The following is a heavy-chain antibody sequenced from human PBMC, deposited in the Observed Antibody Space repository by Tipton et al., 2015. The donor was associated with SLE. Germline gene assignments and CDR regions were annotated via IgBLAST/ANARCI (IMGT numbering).Heavy chain of an antibody. CDR2: ISSRGNYI. Sequence: SLRLSCVASGFTFSTYSMKWLRQAPGKGLEWVSSISSRGNYIYYADSVKGRFTVSRDNAKNTLYLQMNSLRAEDSAVYYCVLLIFGPTSLNNDNWGQGSLVTVSS. CDR3: VLLIFGPTSLNNDN. D-gene: IGHD3-10*02. J-gene: IGHJ4*02. V-gene: IGHV3-21*01. CDR1: GFTFSTYS.